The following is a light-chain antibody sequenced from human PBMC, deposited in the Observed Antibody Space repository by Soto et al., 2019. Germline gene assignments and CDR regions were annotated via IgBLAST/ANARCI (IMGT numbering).Light chain of an antibody. CDR3: LQLDSYPRT. Sequence: DIQLTQSPSFLSASVGDRVTITCRASQDISDYLAWYQQKPGKAPNLLIYEASTLQSGVPSRFSGSGSGTEFTLSVSSLQPEDFATYDCLQLDSYPRTFGQGTKVEVK. J-gene: IGKJ1*01. CDR1: QDISDY. V-gene: IGKV1-9*01. CDR2: EAS.